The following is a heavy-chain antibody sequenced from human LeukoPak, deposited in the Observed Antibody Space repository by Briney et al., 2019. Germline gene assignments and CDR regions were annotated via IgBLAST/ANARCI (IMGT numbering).Heavy chain of an antibody. J-gene: IGHJ3*02. D-gene: IGHD2-2*03. CDR2: INHSGST. Sequence: SETLSLTCAVYGGSFSGYYRSWIRQPPGKGLEWIGEINHSGSTNYNPSLKSRVTISVDTSKNQFSLKLSSVTAADAAVYYCARGRRVDIVVVPAANRYADAFDIWGQGTMVTVSS. CDR1: GGSFSGYY. CDR3: ARGRRVDIVVVPAANRYADAFDI. V-gene: IGHV4-34*01.